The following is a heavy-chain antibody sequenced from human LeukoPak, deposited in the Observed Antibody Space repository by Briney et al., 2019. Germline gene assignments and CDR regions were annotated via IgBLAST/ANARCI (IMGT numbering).Heavy chain of an antibody. J-gene: IGHJ4*02. Sequence: GGSLRLSCAASGFTFSNAWMSWVRQAPGKGLEWVGRIKSKTDGGTTDYAAPVKGRFTISRDDSKNTLYLQMNSLKTEDTAVYYCTKPTSYGDYYYFDYWGQGTLVTVSS. CDR2: IKSKTDGGTT. V-gene: IGHV3-15*01. D-gene: IGHD4-17*01. CDR3: TKPTSYGDYYYFDY. CDR1: GFTFSNAW.